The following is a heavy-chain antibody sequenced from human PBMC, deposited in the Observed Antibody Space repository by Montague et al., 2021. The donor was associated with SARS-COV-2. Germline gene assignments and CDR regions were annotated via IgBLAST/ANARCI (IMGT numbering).Heavy chain of an antibody. D-gene: IGHD3-9*01. Sequence: PALGKPTQTLTLTCTFSGFSLSTSGMRASWIRQPPGKALEWLARIDWDDDKFYSTSLKTRLTISKDTSKNQVALTMTNMDPVDTATYYCARENYDILTGTTLGLDYWGQGTLVTVSS. CDR1: GFSLSTSGMR. CDR3: ARENYDILTGTTLGLDY. V-gene: IGHV2-70*04. J-gene: IGHJ4*02. CDR2: IDWDDDK.